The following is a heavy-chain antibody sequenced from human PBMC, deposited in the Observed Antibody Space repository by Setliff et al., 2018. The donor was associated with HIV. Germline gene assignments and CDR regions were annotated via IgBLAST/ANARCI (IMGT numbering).Heavy chain of an antibody. D-gene: IGHD3-22*01. J-gene: IGHJ6*03. V-gene: IGHV4-34*01. CDR3: ARGRSFDSSGYYYMYYYYYYMDV. CDR2: INHSGST. CDR1: GGSISSYY. Sequence: SETLSLTCTVSGGSISSYYWSWIRQPPGKGLEWIGEINHSGSTNYNPSLKSRVTISVDTSKNQFSLKLSSVTAADTAVYYCARGRSFDSSGYYYMYYYYYYMDVWGKGTTVTVSS.